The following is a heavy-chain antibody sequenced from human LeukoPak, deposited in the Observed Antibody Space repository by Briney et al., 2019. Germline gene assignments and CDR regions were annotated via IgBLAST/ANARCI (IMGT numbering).Heavy chain of an antibody. V-gene: IGHV3-53*01. CDR2: IYSGGST. Sequence: GGSLRLSCVASRFTLSSYWMNWVRQAPGKGLEWVSVIYSGGSTYYADSVKGRFTISRDNSKNTLYLQMNSLRAEDTAVYYCTYSLGYWGQGTLVTVSS. CDR1: RFTLSSYW. D-gene: IGHD2-21*01. CDR3: TYSLGY. J-gene: IGHJ4*02.